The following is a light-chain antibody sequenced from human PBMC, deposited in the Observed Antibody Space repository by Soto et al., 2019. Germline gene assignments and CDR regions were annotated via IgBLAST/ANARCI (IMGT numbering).Light chain of an antibody. CDR3: CSYAARRKV. J-gene: IGLJ2*01. V-gene: IGLV2-23*01. CDR2: EGS. CDR1: SSDVGSYNL. Sequence: QSALTQPACVSGSPGQSITISCTGTSSDVGSYNLVSWYQQHPGKAPKLMIYEGSKRPSGVSNRFSGSKSGNTASLTISGLQAEDEADYYCCSYAARRKVFGGGTKLTVL.